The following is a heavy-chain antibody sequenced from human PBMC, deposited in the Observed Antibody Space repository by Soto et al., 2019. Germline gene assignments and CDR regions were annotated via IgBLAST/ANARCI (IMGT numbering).Heavy chain of an antibody. D-gene: IGHD4-17*01. V-gene: IGHV3-30*18. CDR1: GFTFSSYG. CDR2: ISYDGSNK. J-gene: IGHJ6*03. CDR3: AKESTFDDYGDYGQYCYMDV. Sequence: PGGSLRLSCAASGFTFSSYGMHWVRQAPGKGLEWVAVISYDGSNKYYADSVKGRFTISRDNSKNTLYLQMNSLRAEDTAVYYCAKESTFDDYGDYGQYCYMDVRCKATTGTGFS.